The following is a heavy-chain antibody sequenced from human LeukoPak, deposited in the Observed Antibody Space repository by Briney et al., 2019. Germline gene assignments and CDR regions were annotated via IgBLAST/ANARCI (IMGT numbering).Heavy chain of an antibody. J-gene: IGHJ4*02. CDR2: IYYSGST. V-gene: IGHV4-59*01. CDR1: GGSISSYY. D-gene: IGHD1-26*01. CDR3: ARVDPVGATHDY. Sequence: SETLSLTCTVSGGSISSYYWSWIRQPPGKGLEWIGYIYYSGSTNYNSSLKSRVTISVDTSKNQFSLKLSSVTAADTAVYYCARVDPVGATHDYWGQGTLVTVSS.